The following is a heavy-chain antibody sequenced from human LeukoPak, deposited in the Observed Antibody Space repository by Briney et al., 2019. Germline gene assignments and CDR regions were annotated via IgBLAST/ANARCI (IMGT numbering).Heavy chain of an antibody. CDR1: GVSIIRFY. J-gene: IGHJ4*02. V-gene: IGHV4-4*09. D-gene: IGHD1-1*01. CDR3: VQTTGWPGFDY. CDR2: IYSGVPT. Sequence: PSETLSLTRTTSGVSIIRFYWSWVRQPPGKGLEWIGNIYSGVPTYFNPSLKSRVIISVDTSKNQFSLNLTSVTAADTAMYYCVQTTGWPGFDYWGQGILVTVSS.